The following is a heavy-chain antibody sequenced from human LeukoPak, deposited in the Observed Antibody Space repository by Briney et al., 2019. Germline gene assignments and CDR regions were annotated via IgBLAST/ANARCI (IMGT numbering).Heavy chain of an antibody. CDR1: GGTFSSYA. CDR2: IIPILGIA. J-gene: IGHJ6*02. V-gene: IGHV1-69*04. D-gene: IGHD4-23*01. Sequence: SVKVSCKASGGTFSSYAISWVRQAPGQGLEWMGRIIPILGIANYAQKFQGRVTITADKSTSTAYMELSSLRSEDTAVYYCARDPQFYGGNDVYYYYYGMDVWGQGTTVTVSS. CDR3: ARDPQFYGGNDVYYYYYGMDV.